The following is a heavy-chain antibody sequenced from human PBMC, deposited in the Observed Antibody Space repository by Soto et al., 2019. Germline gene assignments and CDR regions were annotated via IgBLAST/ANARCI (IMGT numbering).Heavy chain of an antibody. CDR2: IIPNCGGT. J-gene: IGHJ6*02. Sequence: ASVKVSCKASGYTFTGYYMHWVRQAPGQGLEWMGWIIPNCGGTNYAQKFQGWFTMTRDTSISTAYMELSRLRSDDMAVYYCARDRTPPYYHDTDWAPGDYYGMDVWGQGTTVTVSS. D-gene: IGHD3-22*01. CDR3: ARDRTPPYYHDTDWAPGDYYGMDV. V-gene: IGHV1-2*04. CDR1: GYTFTGYY.